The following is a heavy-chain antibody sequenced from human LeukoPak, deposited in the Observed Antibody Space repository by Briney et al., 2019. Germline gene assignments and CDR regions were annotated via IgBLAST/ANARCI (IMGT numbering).Heavy chain of an antibody. CDR2: ISGSGGST. CDR3: AKDTRSGFYDRKLDY. J-gene: IGHJ4*02. V-gene: IGHV3-23*01. CDR1: GFTFSSYA. D-gene: IGHD3-22*01. Sequence: GGSLRLSCAASGFTFSSYAMSWVRQAPGKGLEWVSAISGSGGSTYYADSVKGRFTISRDTSKNTLYLQMNSLRAEDTAVYYCAKDTRSGFYDRKLDYWGQGTLVTVSS.